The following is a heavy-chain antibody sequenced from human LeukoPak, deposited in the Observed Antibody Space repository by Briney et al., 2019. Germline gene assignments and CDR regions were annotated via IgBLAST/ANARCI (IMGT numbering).Heavy chain of an antibody. CDR2: IYSSGST. J-gene: IGHJ4*02. V-gene: IGHV4-39*07. CDR1: GVSISSSSYY. D-gene: IGHD1-1*01. CDR3: ARDRRQRDYFDF. Sequence: SETLSLTCTVSGVSISSSSYYWGWIRQPPGKGLGWIGSIYSSGSTYYNSSLKSRVTISIDTSKNQVSLKMSSVTAADTAVYYCARDRRQRDYFDFWGQGARVSVSS.